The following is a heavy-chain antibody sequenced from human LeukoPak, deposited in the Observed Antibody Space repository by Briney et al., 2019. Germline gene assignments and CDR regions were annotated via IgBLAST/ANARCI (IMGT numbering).Heavy chain of an antibody. D-gene: IGHD5-24*01. CDR3: ASWGDGYNSPSFDY. Sequence: PGGSLRLSCAASGFTFDDFDDYGMNWVRQVPGKGLEWVSGINWNGGSTGYADSVKGRFTISRDNSKNTLYLQMNSLRAEDTAVYYCASWGDGYNSPSFDYWGQGTLVTVSS. J-gene: IGHJ4*02. V-gene: IGHV3-20*04. CDR2: INWNGGST. CDR1: GFTFDDFDDYG.